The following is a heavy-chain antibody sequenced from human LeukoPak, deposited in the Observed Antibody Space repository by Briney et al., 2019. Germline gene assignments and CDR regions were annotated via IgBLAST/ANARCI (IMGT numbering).Heavy chain of an antibody. Sequence: SETLSLTCAVYGGSFSGYYWNWIRQPPGKGLEWIGEIDHSGSAKYNPSLKSRVTISADTPKKQFSLKLSSVTAADTAVYYCARARGTVAIDYWGQGTLVTVSS. CDR3: ARARGTVAIDY. CDR1: GGSFSGYY. J-gene: IGHJ4*02. V-gene: IGHV4-34*01. CDR2: IDHSGSA. D-gene: IGHD5-12*01.